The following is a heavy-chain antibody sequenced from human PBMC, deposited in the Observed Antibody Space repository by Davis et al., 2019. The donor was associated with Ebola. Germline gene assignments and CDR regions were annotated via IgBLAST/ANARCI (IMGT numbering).Heavy chain of an antibody. V-gene: IGHV3-15*01. CDR1: GFTFSNVW. CDR2: VKSKTDGGTT. CDR3: ATWSGAV. D-gene: IGHD3-10*01. J-gene: IGHJ6*02. Sequence: GESLKISCAASGFTFSNVWMTWVRQAPGKGLECVGHVKSKTDGGTTDYAAPVKGRFTISRDDSRNTLYLQMNSLQTEDTAVYYCATWSGAVWGQGTTVTVSS.